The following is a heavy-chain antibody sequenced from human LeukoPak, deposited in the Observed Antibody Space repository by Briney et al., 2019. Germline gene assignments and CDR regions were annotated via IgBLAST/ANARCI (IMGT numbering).Heavy chain of an antibody. CDR3: ARLGYCSSTSCYRRFDY. CDR2: ISSSSGTI. Sequence: GGAPRLSCAASGFTSISYSKNSVRPAPGRRREWGSYISSSSGTIYYTDSVKSRVTISRDNAKNSLYLQMHSVRAEDTAVYYCARLGYCSSTSCYRRFDYWGQGTLVTVSS. J-gene: IGHJ4*02. V-gene: IGHV3-48*04. CDR1: GFTSISYS. D-gene: IGHD2-2*01.